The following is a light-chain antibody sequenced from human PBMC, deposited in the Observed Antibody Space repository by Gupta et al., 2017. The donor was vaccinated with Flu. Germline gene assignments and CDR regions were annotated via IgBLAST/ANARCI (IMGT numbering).Light chain of an antibody. J-gene: IGLJ3*02. CDR3: NCRDSGGNHLV. CDR1: SLRSYY. Sequence: SSELTQDPAVSVALGQTVRITCLGDSLRSYYASWYQQKPGQAPVLVIYGKNNRPSGIPDRISCSSSGNTASSTMTVAQAEDEADDYYNCRDSGGNHLVFGAGTKLTVL. CDR2: GKN. V-gene: IGLV3-19*01.